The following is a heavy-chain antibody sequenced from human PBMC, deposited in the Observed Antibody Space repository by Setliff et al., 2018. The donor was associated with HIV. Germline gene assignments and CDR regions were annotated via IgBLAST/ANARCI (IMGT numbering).Heavy chain of an antibody. D-gene: IGHD3-10*01. V-gene: IGHV3-11*05. CDR1: GFTFSDYY. J-gene: IGHJ4*02. Sequence: GGSLRLSCAASGFTFSDYYMSWIRQAPGKGLEWVSYIRATNGNTQYADSVKGRFTISRDNAKNSLFLQMNSLRAEDTAVYYCARDDKFAFDYWGLGTLVTVS. CDR2: IRATNGNT. CDR3: ARDDKFAFDY.